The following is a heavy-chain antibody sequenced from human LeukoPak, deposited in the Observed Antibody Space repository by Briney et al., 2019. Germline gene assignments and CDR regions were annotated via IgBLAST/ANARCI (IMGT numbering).Heavy chain of an antibody. V-gene: IGHV3-7*01. J-gene: IGHJ4*02. D-gene: IGHD3-10*01. Sequence: GGSLRLSCAASGFTFSSYWMSWVRQAPGKGLEWVANINGDESEKYYVDSVKARFTISRDNAKNSLYLQMNSLRVDDTAIYYCSRGEGDDYWGQGALVTVSS. CDR2: INGDESEK. CDR1: GFTFSSYW. CDR3: SRGEGDDY.